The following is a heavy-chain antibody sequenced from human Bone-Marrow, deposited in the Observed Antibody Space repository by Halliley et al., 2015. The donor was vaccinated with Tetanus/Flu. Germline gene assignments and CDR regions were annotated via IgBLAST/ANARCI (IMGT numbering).Heavy chain of an antibody. J-gene: IGHJ4*02. Sequence: WVSAISYNGGNTYYTDSVKGRFTISRDNSKNTLYLQMDSLRAEDTAVYFCAIPRSDWELLFPQWGQGTLVTVSS. V-gene: IGHV3-23*01. CDR2: ISYNGGNT. CDR3: AIPRSDWELLFPQ. D-gene: IGHD1-26*01.